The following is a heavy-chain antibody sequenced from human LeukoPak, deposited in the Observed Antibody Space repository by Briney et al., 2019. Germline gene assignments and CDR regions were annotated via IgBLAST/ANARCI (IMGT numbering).Heavy chain of an antibody. Sequence: SQTLSLTCSVSGGSISSGDYYWSWIRQPPGKGLEWIGYIYYSGSTFSSPSLKSRVTISVDTSKNQFSLKLSSVTAADTAVYYCARDFGWGTLYGDGLKDWGQGTLVTVSS. CDR3: ARDFGWGTLYGDGLKD. CDR1: GGSISSGDYY. V-gene: IGHV4-30-4*01. CDR2: IYYSGST. J-gene: IGHJ4*02. D-gene: IGHD4-17*01.